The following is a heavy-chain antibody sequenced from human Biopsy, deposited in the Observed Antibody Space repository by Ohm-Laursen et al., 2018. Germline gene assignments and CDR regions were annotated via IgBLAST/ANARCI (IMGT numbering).Heavy chain of an antibody. CDR1: GYTFTGQY. V-gene: IGHV1-2*02. J-gene: IGHJ1*01. CDR2: INPHSGTT. CDR3: AKGQDLRGGAEYFQH. D-gene: IGHD2-15*01. Sequence: ASVKVSCKASGYTFTGQYLHWARQVPGQGLEWMGWINPHSGTTKFAQDFQGRVTITRDTSITTAYMELRRLRSDDTAVYYCAKGQDLRGGAEYFQHWGQGALVTVSS.